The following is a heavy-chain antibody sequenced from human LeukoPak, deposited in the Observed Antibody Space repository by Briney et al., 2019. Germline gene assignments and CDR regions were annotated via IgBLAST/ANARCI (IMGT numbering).Heavy chain of an antibody. D-gene: IGHD2-2*02. V-gene: IGHV3-30-3*01. Sequence: GGSLRLSCAASGFTFSSYWMHWVRQAPGKGLEWVAVISYDGSNKYYADSVKGRFTISRDNSKNTLYLQMNSLRAEDTAVYYCAREGDIYPPDYWGQGTLVTVSS. CDR1: GFTFSSYW. CDR3: AREGDIYPPDY. J-gene: IGHJ4*02. CDR2: ISYDGSNK.